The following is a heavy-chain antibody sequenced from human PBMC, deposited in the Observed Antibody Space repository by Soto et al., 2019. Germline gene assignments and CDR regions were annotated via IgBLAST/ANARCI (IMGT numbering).Heavy chain of an antibody. CDR2: ISWDGEK. Sequence: QITLKESGPTLVKPTQTLTLTCTFSGFSLNTRGVGVGWIRQPPGKALEWLALISWDGEKRYSPSLKSRLTITXXTXHXXVVLTMTNMDPVDTATSSCAHRRGDLLPGHYYFVYWGQETLVTVSS. J-gene: IGHJ4*02. D-gene: IGHD3-9*01. CDR1: GFSLNTRGVG. V-gene: IGHV2-5*02. CDR3: AHRRGDLLPGHYYFVY.